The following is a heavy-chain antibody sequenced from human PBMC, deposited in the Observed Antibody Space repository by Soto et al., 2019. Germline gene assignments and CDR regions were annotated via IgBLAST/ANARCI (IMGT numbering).Heavy chain of an antibody. CDR2: IGNDGSEQ. Sequence: QVQLVESGGGVVRPGSSLRLSCAASGFSFSTHGMHWVRQAPAKGPEWVAVIGNDGSEQDYSDSVKGRFTLFRDYPKNTLYLQMNSLRADATAVLCCARDDNHAANGLEQWGQGNLVTVSS. CDR3: ARDDNHAANGLEQ. V-gene: IGHV3-33*01. D-gene: IGHD1-20*01. J-gene: IGHJ4*02. CDR1: GFSFSTHG.